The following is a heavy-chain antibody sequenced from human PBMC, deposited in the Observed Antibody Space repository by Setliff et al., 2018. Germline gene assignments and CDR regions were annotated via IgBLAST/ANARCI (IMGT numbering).Heavy chain of an antibody. CDR1: GYTFTDFG. CDR2: VSPNTGNT. J-gene: IGHJ4*02. CDR3: ARDGVAGLPVD. Sequence: ASVKVSCKASGYTFTDFGINWVRQAPGQGLEWMGWVSPNTGNTYSTQKSQGRVTLTTDTSTSTAYMDLRSLRSDDTATYYCARDGVAGLPVDWGQGTQVTVSS. V-gene: IGHV1-18*01. D-gene: IGHD6-19*01.